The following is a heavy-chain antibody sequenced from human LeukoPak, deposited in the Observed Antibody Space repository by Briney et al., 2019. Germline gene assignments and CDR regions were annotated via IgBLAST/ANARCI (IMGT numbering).Heavy chain of an antibody. CDR1: GGSISSSSYY. CDR3: ASRSSIWSGYQDTLYYFDS. J-gene: IGHJ4*02. V-gene: IGHV4-39*07. D-gene: IGHD3-3*01. Sequence: SETLSLTCTVSGGSISSSSYYWGWIRQPPGKGLEWIGSIYYSGSTYYNPSLKSRVTISVDTSKNQFSLKLSCVTAADTAVYYCASRSSIWSGYQDTLYYFDSWGQGTLVTVSS. CDR2: IYYSGST.